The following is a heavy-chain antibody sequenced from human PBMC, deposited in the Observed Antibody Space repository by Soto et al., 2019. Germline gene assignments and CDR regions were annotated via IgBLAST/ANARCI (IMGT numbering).Heavy chain of an antibody. CDR2: IYYSGST. Sequence: PSETLSLTCTVSGGSISSGGYYWSWIRQHPGKGLEWIGYIYYSGSTYYNPSLKSRVTISVDTSKNQFSLKLSSVTAADTAVYYCARDLMDSTSVAEGYYMDVWGKGTTVTVSS. V-gene: IGHV4-31*03. D-gene: IGHD6-19*01. J-gene: IGHJ6*03. CDR3: ARDLMDSTSVAEGYYMDV. CDR1: GGSISSGGYY.